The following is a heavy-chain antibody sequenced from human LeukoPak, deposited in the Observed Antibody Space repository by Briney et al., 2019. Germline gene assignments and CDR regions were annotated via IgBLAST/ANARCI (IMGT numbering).Heavy chain of an antibody. D-gene: IGHD3-22*01. CDR1: GGSISSYY. J-gene: IGHJ6*02. V-gene: IGHV4-59*13. Sequence: SETLSLTCTVSGGSISSYYWSWIRQPPGKGLEWIGYIYYSGSTNYNPSLKSRVTISVDTSKNQFSLKLSPVTAADTAVYYCARWGYYYDSSGYLADYYGVDVWGQGTTVTVSS. CDR3: ARWGYYYDSSGYLADYYGVDV. CDR2: IYYSGST.